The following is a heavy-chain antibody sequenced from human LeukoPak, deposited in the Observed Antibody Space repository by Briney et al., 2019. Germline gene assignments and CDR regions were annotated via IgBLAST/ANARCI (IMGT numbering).Heavy chain of an antibody. CDR3: ARGGYSYGSPLDY. CDR2: IYTSGST. CDR1: GGSISSGSYY. D-gene: IGHD5-18*01. Sequence: TSETLSLTCTVSGGSISSGSYYWSWIRQPAGKGLEWIGRIYTSGSTNYNPSLKSRVTISVDTSKNQFSLKLSSVTAADTAVYYCARGGYSYGSPLDYWGQGTLVTVSS. V-gene: IGHV4-61*02. J-gene: IGHJ4*02.